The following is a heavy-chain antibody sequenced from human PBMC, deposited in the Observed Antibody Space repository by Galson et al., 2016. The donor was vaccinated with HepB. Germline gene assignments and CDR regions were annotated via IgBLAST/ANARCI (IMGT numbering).Heavy chain of an antibody. CDR3: GRAQFSQAWLDH. D-gene: IGHD5-24*01. Sequence: SLRLSCAASGVIFSSYSMNWVRQAPGKGLEWVSSISRSSSYIYYANSVKGRVTISRDDSKNTLYRQMNSLRTEDTAVYYCGRAQFSQAWLDHWGQGTLVTVSS. V-gene: IGHV3-21*01. J-gene: IGHJ4*02. CDR2: ISRSSSYI. CDR1: GVIFSSYS.